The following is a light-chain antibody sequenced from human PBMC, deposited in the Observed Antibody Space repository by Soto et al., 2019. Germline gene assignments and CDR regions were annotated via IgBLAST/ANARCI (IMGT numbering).Light chain of an antibody. V-gene: IGKV3-20*01. CDR2: GAS. CDR1: QSVGSSH. J-gene: IGKJ1*01. CDR3: QQYGTSPTWT. Sequence: EIVLTQSPGTLSLSPGERATLSCRAIQSVGSSHLAWYQQKPGQAPRLLIYGASTRATGIPDRFSGSGSGTDFTLTISRLEPEDFAVYYCQQYGTSPTWTFGQGTKVDIK.